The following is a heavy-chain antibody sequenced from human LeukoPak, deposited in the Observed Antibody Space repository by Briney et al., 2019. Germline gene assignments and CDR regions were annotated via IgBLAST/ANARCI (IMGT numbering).Heavy chain of an antibody. V-gene: IGHV4-59*08. CDR1: GGSISSYY. D-gene: IGHD6-13*01. Sequence: SETLSLTCTVSGGSISSYYWSWIRQPPGKGLEWIGYIYYSGSTNYNPSPKSRVTISVDTSKNQFSLKLSSVTAADTAVYYCARLRYSSSWALHYFDYWGQGTLVTVSS. J-gene: IGHJ4*02. CDR2: IYYSGST. CDR3: ARLRYSSSWALHYFDY.